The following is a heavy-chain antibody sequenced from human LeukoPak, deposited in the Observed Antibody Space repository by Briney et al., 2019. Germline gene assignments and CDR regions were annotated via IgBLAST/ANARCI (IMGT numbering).Heavy chain of an antibody. J-gene: IGHJ4*02. CDR1: GFTFSSYE. CDR3: AREKAACGGDCYDS. V-gene: IGHV3-48*03. D-gene: IGHD2-21*01. Sequence: GGSLGLSCAASGFTFSSYEMNWVRQAPGKGLEWVSYISSSGTPIHYADSVKGRFTISRDNAKNSLFLQMNSLRAEDTAVYYCAREKAACGGDCYDSWGQGTLVTVSS. CDR2: ISSSGTPI.